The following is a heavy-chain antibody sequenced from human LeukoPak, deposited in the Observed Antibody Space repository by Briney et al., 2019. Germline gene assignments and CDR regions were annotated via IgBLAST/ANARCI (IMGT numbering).Heavy chain of an antibody. CDR3: AHRRAVSGFLEWLFDAFDI. CDR2: IYWDDDK. D-gene: IGHD3-3*01. CDR1: GFSLSASGVG. Sequence: ESGPTLVKPTQTLTLTCTFSGFSLSASGVGVGWIRQPPGKALEWLAPIYWDDDKRYSPSLKSRLTITKDTSKNQVVLTMTNMDPVDTATYYCAHRRAVSGFLEWLFDAFDIWGQGTMVTVSS. V-gene: IGHV2-5*02. J-gene: IGHJ3*02.